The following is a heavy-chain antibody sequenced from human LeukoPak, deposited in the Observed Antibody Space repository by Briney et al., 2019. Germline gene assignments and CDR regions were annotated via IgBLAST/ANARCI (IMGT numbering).Heavy chain of an antibody. CDR3: AELGITMIGGV. D-gene: IGHD3-10*02. V-gene: IGHV3-48*03. J-gene: IGHJ6*04. Sequence: GGSLRLSCAAPPLTFSTYDMNWVRQAPGKGLEWVSFISSSSGTIYYADSVRGRFTISRDNAKNSLYLQMNSLRAEDTAVYYCAELGITMIGGVWGKGTTVTISS. CDR1: PLTFSTYD. CDR2: ISSSSGTI.